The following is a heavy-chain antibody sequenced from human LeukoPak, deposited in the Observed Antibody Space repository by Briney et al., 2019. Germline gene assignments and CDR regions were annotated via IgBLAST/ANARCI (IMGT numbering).Heavy chain of an antibody. Sequence: SQTLSLTCTVSGGSISSGSYYWSWIRQPPGKGLEWIGYIYYTGSTNYNPSLKSRVTISEDTSKNQFSLKLTSVTTADTAVYYCARVGTVTSYYYFDLWGRGTLVTVSS. CDR1: GGSISSGSYY. J-gene: IGHJ2*01. V-gene: IGHV4-61*01. D-gene: IGHD4-17*01. CDR2: IYYTGST. CDR3: ARVGTVTSYYYFDL.